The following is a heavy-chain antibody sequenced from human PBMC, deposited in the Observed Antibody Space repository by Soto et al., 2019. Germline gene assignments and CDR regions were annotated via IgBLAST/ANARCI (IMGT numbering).Heavy chain of an antibody. V-gene: IGHV1-18*01. Sequence: QVQLVQSGAEVKKPGASVKVSCKASGYTFSSYGISWVRQAPGQGLEWMGWISAYNGNTNYAQKLQGRVTMTTDTSTSTAYVELRSLRSDDTAVYYCASSYCGGDCSVLYYYYGMDVWGQGTTVTVSS. J-gene: IGHJ6*02. CDR2: ISAYNGNT. CDR3: ASSYCGGDCSVLYYYYGMDV. D-gene: IGHD2-21*02. CDR1: GYTFSSYG.